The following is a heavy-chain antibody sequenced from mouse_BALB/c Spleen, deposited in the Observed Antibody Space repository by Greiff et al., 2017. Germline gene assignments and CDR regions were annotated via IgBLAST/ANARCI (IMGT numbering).Heavy chain of an antibody. Sequence: EVQGVESGGGLVKPGGSLKLSCAASGFTFSDYYMYWVRQTPEKRLEWVATISDGGSYTYYPDSVKGRFTISRDNAKNNLYLQMSSLKSEDTAMYYCARGRPYGNYDYWGQGTTLTVSS. V-gene: IGHV5-4*02. CDR3: ARGRPYGNYDY. D-gene: IGHD2-1*01. CDR1: GFTFSDYY. CDR2: ISDGGSYT. J-gene: IGHJ2*01.